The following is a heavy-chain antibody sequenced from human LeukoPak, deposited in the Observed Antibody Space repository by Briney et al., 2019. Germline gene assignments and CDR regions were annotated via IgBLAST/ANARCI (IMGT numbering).Heavy chain of an antibody. V-gene: IGHV4-59*01. CDR1: GGSISSYY. CDR3: ARDSSSGYYRLGNWFDP. CDR2: IYHSGST. J-gene: IGHJ5*02. D-gene: IGHD3-22*01. Sequence: PSETLSLTCTVSGGSISSYYWAWLRQPPGKGLEWIGYIYHSGSTYYNPSLKSRVTISVDTSKNQFSLKLSSVTAADTAVYYCARDSSSGYYRLGNWFDPWGQGTLVTVSS.